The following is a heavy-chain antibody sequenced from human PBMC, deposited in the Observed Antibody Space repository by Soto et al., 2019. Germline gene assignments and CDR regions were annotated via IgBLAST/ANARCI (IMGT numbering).Heavy chain of an antibody. CDR3: ARGHSSGSAFAFDI. J-gene: IGHJ3*02. CDR2: IYYSGST. CDR1: GGSISSGGYY. D-gene: IGHD3-22*01. Sequence: SETLSLTCTVSGGSISSGGYYWSWIRQHPGKGLEWIGYIYYSGSTYYNPSLKSRVTISVDTSKNQFSLKLSSVTAADTAVYYCARGHSSGSAFAFDIWGQGTMVTVSS. V-gene: IGHV4-31*03.